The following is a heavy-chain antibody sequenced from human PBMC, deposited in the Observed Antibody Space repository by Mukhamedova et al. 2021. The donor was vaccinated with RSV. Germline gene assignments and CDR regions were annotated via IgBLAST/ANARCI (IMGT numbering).Heavy chain of an antibody. V-gene: IGHV3-15*01. J-gene: IGHJ4*02. CDR1: KVW. D-gene: IGHD6-19*01. Sequence: KVWMTWVRQAPGKGLEWVSRIKSKTDGETTDYSGPVKDRFTISRDDSKNTLFLQMDSLESEDTAVYYCTTVMNINGWYPNWGQGTL. CDR2: IKSKTDGETT. CDR3: TTVMNINGWYPN.